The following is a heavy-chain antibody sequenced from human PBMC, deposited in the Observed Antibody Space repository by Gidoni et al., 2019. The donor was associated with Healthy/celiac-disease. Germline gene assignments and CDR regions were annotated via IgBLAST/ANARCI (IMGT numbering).Heavy chain of an antibody. D-gene: IGHD3-22*01. V-gene: IGHV3-23*01. CDR2: ISGSGGST. Sequence: EVQLLESGGGLVQPGWSLRLSCAAPGFPFSIYAMSWVRQAPGKGLEWVSAISGSGGSTYYADSVKGRFTISRDNSKNTLYLQMNSLRAEDTAVYYCAKSEGITMIVVVREDYYFDYWGQGTLVTVSS. CDR1: GFPFSIYA. CDR3: AKSEGITMIVVVREDYYFDY. J-gene: IGHJ4*02.